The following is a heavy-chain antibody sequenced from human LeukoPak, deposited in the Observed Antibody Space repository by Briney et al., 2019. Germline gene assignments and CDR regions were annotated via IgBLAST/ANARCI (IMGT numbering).Heavy chain of an antibody. J-gene: IGHJ4*02. CDR1: AGSFSGYF. D-gene: IGHD3-16*01. CDR3: AILAGQLAFDY. V-gene: IGHV4-34*01. Sequence: SDSLSLTCAVYAGSFSGYFWTWIRQPPGKRLEWIGEINHSGRTNYNPPLKSRVTISVDTSKSQFSLKLSSVTAADTAVYYCAILAGQLAFDYWGQGTLVTVSS. CDR2: INHSGRT.